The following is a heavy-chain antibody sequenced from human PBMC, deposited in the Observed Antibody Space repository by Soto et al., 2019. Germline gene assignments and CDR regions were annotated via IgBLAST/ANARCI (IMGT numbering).Heavy chain of an antibody. CDR3: VRQQYDFLVDP. D-gene: IGHD3-16*01. V-gene: IGHV3-21*01. J-gene: IGHJ5*02. CDR1: GFSFSTYN. Sequence: GGSLRLSWAASGFSFSTYNMNWVRQGPGEGLEWVCSMDASSTHIYYADSVKGRFTISRDNGKSSLYLQMDSLRAEDTALYYCVRQQYDFLVDPWGQGTLVTVSS. CDR2: MDASSTHI.